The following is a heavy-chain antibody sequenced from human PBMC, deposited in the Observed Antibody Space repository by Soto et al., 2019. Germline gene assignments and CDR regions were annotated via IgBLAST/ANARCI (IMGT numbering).Heavy chain of an antibody. D-gene: IGHD1-26*01. CDR3: ATWYSGSFDPSSYFDY. CDR1: GYTLTELS. V-gene: IGHV1-24*01. CDR2: FDPEDGEA. Sequence: ASVKVSCKVSGYTLTELSMHWVRQAPGKGLEWMGGFDPEDGEAIYAQKFQGRVTMTEDTSTDTAYMELSSLRSEDTAVYYCATWYSGSFDPSSYFDYWGQGTLVTVSS. J-gene: IGHJ4*02.